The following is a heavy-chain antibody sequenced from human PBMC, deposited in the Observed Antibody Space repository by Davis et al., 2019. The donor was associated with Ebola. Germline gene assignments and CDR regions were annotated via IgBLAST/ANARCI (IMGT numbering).Heavy chain of an antibody. CDR2: INSDGSST. CDR1: GFTLSNYW. J-gene: IGHJ4*02. CDR3: ARVGPVNGDYVVFDY. V-gene: IGHV3-74*01. D-gene: IGHD4-17*01. Sequence: PGGSLRLSCAVSGFTLSNYWMHWVRQAPGKGLVWVSRINSDGSSTTYADSVKGRFTISRDNAKNTLYLQMNSLRAEDTAVYYCARVGPVNGDYVVFDYWGQGTLVTVSS.